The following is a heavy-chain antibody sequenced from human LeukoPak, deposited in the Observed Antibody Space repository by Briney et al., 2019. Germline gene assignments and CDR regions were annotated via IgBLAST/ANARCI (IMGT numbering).Heavy chain of an antibody. CDR3: ARADYSSTWSHDYYYMDV. D-gene: IGHD6-13*01. J-gene: IGHJ6*03. V-gene: IGHV4-59*01. CDR1: GGSISSYY. CDR2: IYYSGST. Sequence: RPSETLSLTCTASGGSISSYYWSWIRQPPGKGLEWIGYIYYSGSTNYNPSLKSRVTISVDTSKNQFSLKLSSVTAADTAVYYCARADYSSTWSHDYYYMDVWGKGTTVTVSS.